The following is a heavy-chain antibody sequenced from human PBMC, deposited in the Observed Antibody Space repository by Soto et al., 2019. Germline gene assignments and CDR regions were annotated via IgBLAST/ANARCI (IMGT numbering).Heavy chain of an antibody. CDR1: GFTFSSYW. D-gene: IGHD3-22*01. J-gene: IGHJ3*02. Sequence: PGGSLRLSCAASGFTFSSYWMSWVRQAPGKGLEWVANIKQDGSEKYYVDSVKGRFTISRDNAKNSLCLQMNSLRAEDTAVYYCARDLITMIVVVPSADAFDIWGQGTMVTVSS. CDR2: IKQDGSEK. V-gene: IGHV3-7*05. CDR3: ARDLITMIVVVPSADAFDI.